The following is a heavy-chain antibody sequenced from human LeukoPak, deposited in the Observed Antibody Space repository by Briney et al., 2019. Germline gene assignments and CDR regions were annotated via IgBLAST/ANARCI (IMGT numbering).Heavy chain of an antibody. CDR3: AKRGVVIRVILVGFHKEAYYFDS. Sequence: GGSLRLSCVVSGITLSNYGMSWVRQAPGKGLEWVSGISERGGSTNYADSVKGRFTISRDNPKNTLYLQMNRLRAEDTAVYFCAKRGVVIRVILVGFHKEAYYFDSWGQGALVTVSS. D-gene: IGHD3-22*01. CDR1: GITLSNYG. V-gene: IGHV3-23*01. J-gene: IGHJ4*02. CDR2: ISERGGST.